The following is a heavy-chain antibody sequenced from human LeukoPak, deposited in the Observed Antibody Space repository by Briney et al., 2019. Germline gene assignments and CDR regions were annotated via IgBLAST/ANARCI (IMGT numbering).Heavy chain of an antibody. CDR2: ISYDGSNK. D-gene: IGHD2-2*01. J-gene: IGHJ4*02. CDR1: GFTFSSYG. V-gene: IGHV3-30*03. Sequence: GRSLRLPCAASGFTFSSYGMHWVRQAPGKGLEWVAVISYDGSNKYYADSVKGRFTISRDNSKNTLYLQMNSLRAEDTAVYYCAGGCSSTSCPLVYWGQGTLVTVSS. CDR3: AGGCSSTSCPLVY.